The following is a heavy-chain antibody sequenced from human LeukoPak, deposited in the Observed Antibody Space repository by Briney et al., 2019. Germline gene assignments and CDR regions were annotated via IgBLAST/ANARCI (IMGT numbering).Heavy chain of an antibody. CDR2: IWYDGSNK. Sequence: GGSLRLSCAASGFTFSSYGMHWVRQAPGKGLEWVAVIWYDGSNKYYADSVKGRFTISRDNSKNTLYLQMNSLRAEDTAVYYCAKDGARRDGYNGGYFDYWGQGTLVTVSS. J-gene: IGHJ4*02. CDR1: GFTFSSYG. V-gene: IGHV3-33*06. D-gene: IGHD5-24*01. CDR3: AKDGARRDGYNGGYFDY.